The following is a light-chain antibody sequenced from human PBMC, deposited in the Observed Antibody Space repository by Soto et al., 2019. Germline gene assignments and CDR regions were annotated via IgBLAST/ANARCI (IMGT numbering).Light chain of an antibody. Sequence: DVQMTQTPSAMSASVGDRVTITCRASQGIRNNLAWFQQKPGKDPKRLIYGASSLQSGVPSRFSGSGSGTEFTLTINSLQPEDSATYFCLQYSNYPLTFGGGTKVEVK. CDR1: QGIRNN. CDR2: GAS. CDR3: LQYSNYPLT. V-gene: IGKV1-17*03. J-gene: IGKJ4*01.